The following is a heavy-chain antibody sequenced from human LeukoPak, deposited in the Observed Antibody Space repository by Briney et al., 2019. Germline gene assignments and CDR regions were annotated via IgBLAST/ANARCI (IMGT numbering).Heavy chain of an antibody. Sequence: GGSLTLSCERSGFTVTTNDMNAVRQAPGKGLEWVSILYSGGTTYYADSVKGRFTVSRDSSKNALYLHINNLRVEETAVYYCARVGDHYHWYLDLWGRGTLVTASS. CDR2: LYSGGTT. CDR1: GFTVTTND. J-gene: IGHJ2*01. CDR3: ARVGDHYHWYLDL. D-gene: IGHD3-10*01. V-gene: IGHV3-53*01.